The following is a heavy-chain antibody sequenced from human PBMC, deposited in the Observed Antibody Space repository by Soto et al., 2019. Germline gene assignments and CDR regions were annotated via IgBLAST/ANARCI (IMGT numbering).Heavy chain of an antibody. Sequence: PGGSLRLSCAASGFTFSSYAMHWVRQAPGKGLEWVAVISYDGSNKYYADSVKGRFTISRDNSKNTLYLQMNSLRAEDTAVYYCARGSAAGSGACDYWGQGTLVTVSS. CDR3: ARGSAAGSGACDY. J-gene: IGHJ4*02. D-gene: IGHD6-13*01. CDR1: GFTFSSYA. V-gene: IGHV3-30-3*01. CDR2: ISYDGSNK.